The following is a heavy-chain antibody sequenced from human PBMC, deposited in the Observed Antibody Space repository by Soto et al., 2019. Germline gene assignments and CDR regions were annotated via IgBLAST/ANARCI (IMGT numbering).Heavy chain of an antibody. D-gene: IGHD4-17*01. CDR2: INPNSGGT. J-gene: IGHJ6*02. V-gene: IGHV1-2*04. CDR1: GYTFTGYD. CDR3: ARGGFLTTVTSDGMDV. Sequence: ASVKVSCKASGYTFTGYDMHWVRQAPGQGLEWMGWINPNSGGTNYAQKFQGWVTMTRDTSISTAYMELSRLRSDDTAVYYCARGGFLTTVTSDGMDVWGQGTTVTVSS.